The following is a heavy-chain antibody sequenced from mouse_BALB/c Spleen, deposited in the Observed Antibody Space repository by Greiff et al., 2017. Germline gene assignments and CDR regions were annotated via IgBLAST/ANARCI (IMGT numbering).Heavy chain of an antibody. Sequence: EVKLMESGPGLVKPSQSLSLTCTVTGYSITSDYAWNWIRQFPGNKLEWMGYISYSGSTSYNPSLKSRISITRDTSKNQFFLQLNSVTTEDTATYYCARADGIPFAYWGQGTLVTVSA. CDR2: ISYSGST. J-gene: IGHJ3*01. V-gene: IGHV3-2*02. CDR1: GYSITSDYA. CDR3: ARADGIPFAY. D-gene: IGHD2-1*01.